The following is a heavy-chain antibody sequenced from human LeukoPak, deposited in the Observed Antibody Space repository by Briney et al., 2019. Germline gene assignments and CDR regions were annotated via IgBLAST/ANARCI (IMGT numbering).Heavy chain of an antibody. V-gene: IGHV1-46*01. J-gene: IGHJ4*02. D-gene: IGHD3-22*01. CDR2: INPASGST. CDR1: GYTFTSYF. Sequence: GAPVKVSSTASGYTFTSYFMHWVRQAPGQGLEWMGIINPASGSTTYAQKFQGSRLTLTRDTSTSTVYMELGSLRSEDTAVYYCARGRGVHDSHTYDYFDYWGQGSLVTVSS. CDR3: ARGRGVHDSHTYDYFDY.